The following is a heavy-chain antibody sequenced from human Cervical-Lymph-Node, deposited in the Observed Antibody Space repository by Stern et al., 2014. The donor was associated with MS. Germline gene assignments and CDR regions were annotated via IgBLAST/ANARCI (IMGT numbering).Heavy chain of an antibody. CDR1: GGSFSGYY. CDR2: INHSGST. V-gene: IGHV4-34*01. J-gene: IGHJ6*02. CDR3: ARSRTYYYGSGKVHYGMDV. Sequence: QVQLQQWGAGLLKPSETLSLTCAVYGGSFSGYYWSWIRQPPGKGLEWIGKINHSGSTNYNPSLKSRVTISVDTSKNHFSLKLSSVTAADTAVYYCARSRTYYYGSGKVHYGMDVWGQGTTVTVSS. D-gene: IGHD3-10*01.